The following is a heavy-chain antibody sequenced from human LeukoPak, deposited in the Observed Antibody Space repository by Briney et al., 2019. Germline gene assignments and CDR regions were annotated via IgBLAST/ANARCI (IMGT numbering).Heavy chain of an antibody. CDR2: IYHSGST. CDR3: ARGSIARYCSGGSCYPASDY. J-gene: IGHJ4*02. D-gene: IGHD2-15*01. V-gene: IGHV4-4*02. Sequence: SETLSLTCAVSGGSISSSNWWSWVRPPPGKGLEWIGEIYHSGSTNYNPSLKSRVTISVDKSKNQFSLKLSSVTAADTAVYYCARGSIARYCSGGSCYPASDYWGQGTLVTVSS. CDR1: GGSISSSNW.